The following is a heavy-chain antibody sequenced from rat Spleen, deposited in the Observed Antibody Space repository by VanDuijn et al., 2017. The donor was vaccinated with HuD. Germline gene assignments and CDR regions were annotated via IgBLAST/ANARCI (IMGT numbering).Heavy chain of an antibody. CDR1: GFTFSDYY. D-gene: IGHD4-3*01. Sequence: EVQLVETDGGLVQPGRSLKLSCAASGFTFSDYYMAWVRQAPTKGLEWVATISYDGSSTYYRDSVKGRFTISRDNAKSTLYLQMDSLRSEDTATYYCARHGFGVRWFAYWGQGTLVTVSS. J-gene: IGHJ3*01. V-gene: IGHV5-29*01. CDR3: ARHGFGVRWFAY. CDR2: ISYDGSST.